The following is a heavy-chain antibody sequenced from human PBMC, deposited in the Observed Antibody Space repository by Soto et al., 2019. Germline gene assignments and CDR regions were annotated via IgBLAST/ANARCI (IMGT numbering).Heavy chain of an antibody. V-gene: IGHV3-33*01. CDR2: IWYDGSNK. J-gene: IGHJ6*02. D-gene: IGHD2-8*01. CDR3: ARDAICHGVCQRGRDYYYGMDV. Sequence: QVQLVESGGGVVQPGRSLRLSCAASGFTFSSYGMHWVRQAPGKGLEWVAVIWYDGSNKYYADSVKGRFTISRDNSKNTLYLQMNSLRAEDTAVYYCARDAICHGVCQRGRDYYYGMDVWGQGTTVTVSS. CDR1: GFTFSSYG.